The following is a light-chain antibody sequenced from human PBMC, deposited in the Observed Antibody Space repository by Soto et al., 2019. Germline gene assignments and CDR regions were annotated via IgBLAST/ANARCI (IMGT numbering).Light chain of an antibody. Sequence: EIVMTQSPATVSVSPGERATLSCRASQNVNSNLAWYQQKPGPPPRLLIYGAYTRATGVPARFSGSGSGTDFTLKISRVEAEDVGVYYCMQALQTPRTFGQGTKVDIK. CDR3: MQALQTPRT. CDR1: QNVNSN. CDR2: GAY. J-gene: IGKJ1*01. V-gene: IGKV3-15*01.